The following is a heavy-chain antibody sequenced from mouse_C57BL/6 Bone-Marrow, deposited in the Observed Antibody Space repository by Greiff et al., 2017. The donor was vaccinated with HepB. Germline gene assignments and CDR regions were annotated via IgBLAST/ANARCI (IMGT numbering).Heavy chain of an antibody. CDR3: ARQGPTTVVAEDYAMDY. D-gene: IGHD1-1*01. J-gene: IGHJ4*01. CDR1: GFTFSDYY. Sequence: EVMLVESGGGLVQPGGSLKLSCAASGFTFSDYYMYWVRQTPEKRLEWVAYISNGGGSTYYPDTVKGRFTISRDNAKNTLYLQMSRLKSEDTAMYYCARQGPTTVVAEDYAMDYWGQGTSVTVSS. CDR2: ISNGGGST. V-gene: IGHV5-12*01.